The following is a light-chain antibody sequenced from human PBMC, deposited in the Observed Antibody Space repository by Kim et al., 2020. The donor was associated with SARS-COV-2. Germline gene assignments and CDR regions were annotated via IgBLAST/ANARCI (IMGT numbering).Light chain of an antibody. V-gene: IGLV3-1*01. CDR2: RET. J-gene: IGLJ2*01. Sequence: SYELTQPPSVSVSPGQTASIACSGHNLGDNYSSWYQQKPGQSPVLLIYRETERLSEVPERFSGSNSGTTATLPIRGAQAMDEADNYCQAWDSSTAVFGAG. CDR3: QAWDSSTAV. CDR1: NLGDNY.